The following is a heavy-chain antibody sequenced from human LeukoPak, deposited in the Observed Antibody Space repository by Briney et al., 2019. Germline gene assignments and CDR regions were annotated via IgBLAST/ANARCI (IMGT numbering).Heavy chain of an antibody. Sequence: GGSLRLLCVASGFVFSSYWMNWVRQAPGKGLVWVSRINSDGSSTSYADSVKGRFTISRDNAKNTLFLQKNSLRAEDTAVYYCARGPGAFDIWGQGTMVTVSS. V-gene: IGHV3-74*01. CDR3: ARGPGAFDI. CDR2: INSDGSST. J-gene: IGHJ3*02. D-gene: IGHD2-2*01. CDR1: GFVFSSYW.